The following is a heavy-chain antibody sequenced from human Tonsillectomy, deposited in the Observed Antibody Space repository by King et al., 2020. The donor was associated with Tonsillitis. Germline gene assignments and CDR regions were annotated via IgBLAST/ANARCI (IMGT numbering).Heavy chain of an antibody. CDR1: GFSLSTGGEG. V-gene: IGHV2-5*02. Sequence: ITLKESGPTLVRPKQTLTLTCTFSGFSLSTGGEGVGWIRQPPGKALEWLALIYWDGDKRYSPSLKSRLTLTKDTSKNQVVLTMTNMYPVDTATYYCPHRPFDGEVFDYWGQGTLFSVSS. D-gene: IGHD3-10*01. CDR3: PHRPFDGEVFDY. J-gene: IGHJ4*02. CDR2: IYWDGDK.